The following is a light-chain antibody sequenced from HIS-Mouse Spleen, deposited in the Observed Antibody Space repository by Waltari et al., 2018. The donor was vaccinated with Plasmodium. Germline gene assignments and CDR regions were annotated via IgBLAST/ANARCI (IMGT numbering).Light chain of an antibody. V-gene: IGLV3-1*01. CDR2: EDS. CDR1: ALPKKY. J-gene: IGLJ2*01. CDR3: QAWDSSTVV. Sequence: SYELTQPPSVSVSPGQTARITCSGDALPKKYAYWYQQKSGQAPVLVIYEDSNRPSGIPERFSGSNSGNTATLTISGTQAMDEADYDCQAWDSSTVVFGGGTKLTVL.